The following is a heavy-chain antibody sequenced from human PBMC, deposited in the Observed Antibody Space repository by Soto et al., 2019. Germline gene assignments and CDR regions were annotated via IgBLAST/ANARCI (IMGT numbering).Heavy chain of an antibody. CDR3: ATWHEREHAYDV. Sequence: GGSSRLACAASGLTVYGKKYVAWFRQAPGKGLEWVSALYDVDGSFYSDSVKGRFTTSSDSSKTTVYLQMNDLRPADTAVYYCATWHEREHAYDVWGQGTTVTVSS. V-gene: IGHV3-53*01. CDR2: LYDVDGS. D-gene: IGHD1-1*01. CDR1: GLTVYGKKY. J-gene: IGHJ3*01.